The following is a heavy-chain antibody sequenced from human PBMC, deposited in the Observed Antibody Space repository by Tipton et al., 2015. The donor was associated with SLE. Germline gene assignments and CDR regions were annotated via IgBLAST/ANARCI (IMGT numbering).Heavy chain of an antibody. CDR1: GFILRDYY. Sequence: SLRLSCAASGFILRDYYMSWIRQAPGKGLEWVSYISSTGNTIYADSVKGRFTLSRDNAENSLSVHMNSLRAEDTAVCYCARGEVPFSYFDYWGQGTLVTVSS. V-gene: IGHV3-11*01. CDR3: ARGEVPFSYFDY. D-gene: IGHD2/OR15-2a*01. J-gene: IGHJ4*02. CDR2: ISSTGNTI.